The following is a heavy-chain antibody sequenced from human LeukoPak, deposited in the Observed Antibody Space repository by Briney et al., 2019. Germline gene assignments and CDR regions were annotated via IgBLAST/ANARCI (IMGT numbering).Heavy chain of an antibody. J-gene: IGHJ6*03. D-gene: IGHD4-17*01. V-gene: IGHV3-23*01. CDR1: GFTFSSYA. Sequence: GGSLRLSCAASGFTFSSYAMSWVRQAPGKGLECVSAISGSGGSTYYADSVKGRFTISRDNSKNTLYLQMNSLRAEDTAVYYCAKIAYGDLRRYYYYYMDVWGKGTTVTVSS. CDR3: AKIAYGDLRRYYYYYMDV. CDR2: ISGSGGST.